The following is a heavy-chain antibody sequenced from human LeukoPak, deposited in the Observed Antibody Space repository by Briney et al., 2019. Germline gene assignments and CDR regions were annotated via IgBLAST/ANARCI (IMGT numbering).Heavy chain of an antibody. J-gene: IGHJ4*02. CDR3: ARDEASSGLGY. CDR2: IYYSGST. V-gene: IGHV4-31*03. Sequence: SETLSLTCTVSGGSISSGGYYWSWIRQHPGKGLEWIGYIYYSGSTYYNPSLKSRVTISVDTSKNQFSLKPSSVTAADTAVYYCARDEASSGLGYWGQGTLVTVSS. CDR1: GGSISSGGYY. D-gene: IGHD3-22*01.